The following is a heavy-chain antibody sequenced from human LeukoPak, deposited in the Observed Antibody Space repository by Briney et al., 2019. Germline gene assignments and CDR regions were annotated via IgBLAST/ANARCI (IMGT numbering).Heavy chain of an antibody. CDR2: INHSGST. CDR3: AREAIRGPFDY. V-gene: IGHV4-34*01. D-gene: IGHD5-24*01. Sequence: PSETLSLTCAVYGGSFSGYYWSWIRQPPGKGLEWIGEINHSGSTNYNPSLKSRVTISVDTSKNQFSLKLSSVTAADTAVYYCAREAIRGPFDYWGQGTLVTVSS. J-gene: IGHJ4*02. CDR1: GGSFSGYY.